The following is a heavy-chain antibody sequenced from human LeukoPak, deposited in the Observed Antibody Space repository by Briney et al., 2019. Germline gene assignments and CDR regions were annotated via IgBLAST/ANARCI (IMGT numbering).Heavy chain of an antibody. Sequence: GGSLRLSCAASGFAFSSYAMHWVRQAPGKGLEWVAVISYDGSDKYYADSVKGRFTISRDNSKNTLYLQMNSLRAEDTAVYSCARGRGGWYYDYWGQGTLVTVSS. CDR3: ARGRGGWYYDY. V-gene: IGHV3-30*01. CDR2: ISYDGSDK. CDR1: GFAFSSYA. J-gene: IGHJ4*02. D-gene: IGHD6-25*01.